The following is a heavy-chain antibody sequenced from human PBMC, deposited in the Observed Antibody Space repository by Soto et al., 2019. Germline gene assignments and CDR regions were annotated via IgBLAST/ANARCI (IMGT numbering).Heavy chain of an antibody. CDR1: GGSIHDHY. V-gene: IGHV4-59*11. Sequence: QVPLQESGPGLVKPSETLSLTCTVSGGSIHDHYWRWIRQPPGQGLEWIGCISYSGSTNYSPSLKSRVTISVDTSKNQFSLKLSSLTAADTAIYYCARANWYFDYLGQGTLVTVSS. CDR2: ISYSGST. D-gene: IGHD7-27*01. J-gene: IGHJ4*02. CDR3: ARANWYFDY.